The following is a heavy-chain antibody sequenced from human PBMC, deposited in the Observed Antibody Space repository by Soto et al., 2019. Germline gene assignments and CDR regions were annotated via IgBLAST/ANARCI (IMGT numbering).Heavy chain of an antibody. CDR1: GFSVSSNY. J-gene: IGHJ6*02. CDR2: IYSGGNT. V-gene: IGHV3-53*01. Sequence: EVQLVESGGGLIQPGGSLRLSCAASGFSVSSNYMSWVRQAPGKGLEWVSVIYSGGNTHYADSVKGRFTLSRDNSKNTVYLQMNSLRAEDTAVYYCARDSTSIPYYHSGMDVWGQGNTVTVSS. CDR3: ARDSTSIPYYHSGMDV. D-gene: IGHD2-2*02.